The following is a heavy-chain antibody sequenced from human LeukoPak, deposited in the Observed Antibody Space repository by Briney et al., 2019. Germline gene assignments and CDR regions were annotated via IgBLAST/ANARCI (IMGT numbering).Heavy chain of an antibody. CDR3: ARDAAGDGDLTGLFDY. V-gene: IGHV4-38-2*02. CDR1: GYSISSGYY. CDR2: IYHSGST. J-gene: IGHJ4*02. Sequence: PSETLSLTCTVSGYSISSGYYWGWIRQPPGKGLEWIGSIYHSGSTYYNPSLKSRVTISVDTSKNQFSLKLSSVTAADTAVYYCARDAAGDGDLTGLFDYWGQGTLVTVSS. D-gene: IGHD4-17*01.